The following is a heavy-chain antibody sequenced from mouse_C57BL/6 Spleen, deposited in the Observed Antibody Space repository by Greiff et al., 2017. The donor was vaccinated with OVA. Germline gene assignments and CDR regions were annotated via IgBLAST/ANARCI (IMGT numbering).Heavy chain of an antibody. Sequence: EVKLVESGGGLVKPGGSLKLSCAASGFTFSDYGMHWVRQAPEKGLEWVAYISSGSSTIYYADTVKGRFTISRDNAKNTLFLQMTSLRSEDTAMYYCARGFITTVPIAMDYWGQGTSVTVSS. J-gene: IGHJ4*01. CDR2: ISSGSSTI. D-gene: IGHD1-1*01. CDR1: GFTFSDYG. CDR3: ARGFITTVPIAMDY. V-gene: IGHV5-17*01.